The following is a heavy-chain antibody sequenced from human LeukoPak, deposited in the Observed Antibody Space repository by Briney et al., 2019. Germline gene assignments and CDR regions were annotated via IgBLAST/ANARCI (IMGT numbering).Heavy chain of an antibody. D-gene: IGHD3-22*01. CDR1: GYTFTSYG. J-gene: IGHJ4*02. Sequence: ASVKVSFKASGYTFTSYGISWVRQAPGQGLEWMGWISAYNGNTNYAQKLQGRVTMTTDTSTSTAYMELRSLRSDDTAVYYCVIHLEYYYDSSGYDGYWGQGTLVTVPS. V-gene: IGHV1-18*01. CDR3: VIHLEYYYDSSGYDGY. CDR2: ISAYNGNT.